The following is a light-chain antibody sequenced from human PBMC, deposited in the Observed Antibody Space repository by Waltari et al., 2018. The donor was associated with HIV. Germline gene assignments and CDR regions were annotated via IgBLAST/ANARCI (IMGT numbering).Light chain of an antibody. CDR3: QQYNNWPPYS. J-gene: IGKJ2*03. CDR2: WAS. V-gene: IGKV4-1*01. Sequence: DIVMTQSPDSLPVSLGERATLNCTSSRTILFSSDNRNYLAWYQQKPRQPPKLLISWASTRESGVPDRFSGSGSGTDFTLTITRLQAEDVAVYHCQQYNNWPPYSFGPGTKVEIK. CDR1: RTILFSSDNRNY.